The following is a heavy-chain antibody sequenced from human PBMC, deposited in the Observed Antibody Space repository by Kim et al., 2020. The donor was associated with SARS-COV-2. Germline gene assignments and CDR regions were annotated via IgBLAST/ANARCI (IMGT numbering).Heavy chain of an antibody. CDR1: GDFSRDYY. CDR2: IHHTGNT. V-gene: IGHV4-59*01. D-gene: IGHD3-16*01. Sequence: SETLSLTCTVSGDFSRDYYWGWVRQAPGKGLEWIGYIHHTGNTNYNASLKSRLTISMDTSKKQFFLRLSSVSAADTAVYYCARRPVFDAYYDYWGQGTLV. J-gene: IGHJ4*02. CDR3: ARRPVFDAYYDY.